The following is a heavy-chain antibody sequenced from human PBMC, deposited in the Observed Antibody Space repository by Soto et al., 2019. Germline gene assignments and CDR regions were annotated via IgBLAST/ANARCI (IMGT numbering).Heavy chain of an antibody. CDR2: MSYDGTKQ. CDR1: GFTFSTYG. Sequence: TGWSLRLSCAASGFTFSTYGMHWVRQAPGKGLEWVAAMSYDGTKQYYVDSVKGRFTISRDNSRNTLFLQVNSLRDEDTAVYYCAKEYGSTWIDHWGQGTLVTVYS. CDR3: AKEYGSTWIDH. J-gene: IGHJ4*02. V-gene: IGHV3-30*18. D-gene: IGHD6-13*01.